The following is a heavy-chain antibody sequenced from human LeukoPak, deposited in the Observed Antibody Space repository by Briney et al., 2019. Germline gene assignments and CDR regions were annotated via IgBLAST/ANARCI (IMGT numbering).Heavy chain of an antibody. CDR2: IYSGGGT. CDR1: GFTVSRNY. V-gene: IGHV3-66*02. D-gene: IGHD5-12*01. J-gene: IGHJ4*02. CDR3: ASGDDYDYYFDY. Sequence: GGSLRLSCADSGFTVSRNYMSGVRQAPGKGLERVSVIYSGGGTYYAVSVKGRFTISRDNSKNTLYLQMNSLRAEDTAVYYCASGDDYDYYFDYWGQGTLVTVSS.